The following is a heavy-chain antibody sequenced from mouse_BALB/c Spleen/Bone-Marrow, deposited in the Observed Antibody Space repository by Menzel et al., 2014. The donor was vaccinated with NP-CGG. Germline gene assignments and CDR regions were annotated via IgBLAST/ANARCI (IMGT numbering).Heavy chain of an antibody. J-gene: IGHJ4*01. CDR2: INPSTGYT. D-gene: IGHD2-1*01. CDR1: GYTFTSYW. V-gene: IGHV1-7*01. Sequence: SGAELAKPGASVKMSCKASGYTFTSYWMHWVKQRPGQGLEWIGYINPSTGYTDYNQKFNDKATLTVDKSSSTAYMQLSSLTSKDSAVYYCARGNPLYAMDYWGQGTSVTVSS. CDR3: ARGNPLYAMDY.